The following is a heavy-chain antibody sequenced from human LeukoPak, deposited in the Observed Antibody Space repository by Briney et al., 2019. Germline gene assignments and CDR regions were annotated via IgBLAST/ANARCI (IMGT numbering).Heavy chain of an antibody. Sequence: KSGGSLRLSCEVSGFTFSSYHMNWVRQAPGKGLEWVSSIGSSGSYIYYADSLTGRFTISRDNAKNSLYLQMNSLRAEDTAVYYCAELGITMIGGVWGKGTTVTISS. CDR2: IGSSGSYI. D-gene: IGHD3-10*02. V-gene: IGHV3-21*01. J-gene: IGHJ6*04. CDR3: AELGITMIGGV. CDR1: GFTFSSYH.